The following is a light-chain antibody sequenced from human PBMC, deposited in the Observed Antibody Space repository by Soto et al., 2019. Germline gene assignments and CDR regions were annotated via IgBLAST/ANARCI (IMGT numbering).Light chain of an antibody. CDR2: AAS. CDR1: QSISSN. V-gene: IGKV1-39*01. Sequence: DIQMTQSASSLSASVGDRVTITCRASQSISSNLNWHQQKPGKAPKVLIYAASSLQSGVPSRFSGSGSGTDFTLNISSLQPEDFATYYCQQSYSIPYTFGQGTKLEIK. J-gene: IGKJ2*01. CDR3: QQSYSIPYT.